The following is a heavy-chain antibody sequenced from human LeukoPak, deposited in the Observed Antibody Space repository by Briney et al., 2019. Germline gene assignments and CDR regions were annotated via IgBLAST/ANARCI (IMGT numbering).Heavy chain of an antibody. CDR1: GFTFSSYW. CDR3: AKDQEEYYYDSSGYYYADAFDI. J-gene: IGHJ3*02. V-gene: IGHV3-7*03. Sequence: GGSLRLSCAASGFTFSSYWMSWVRQAPGKGLEWVANIKQDGSEKYYVDSVKGRFTISRDNAKNSLYLQMNSLRAEDTAVYYCAKDQEEYYYDSSGYYYADAFDIWGQGTMVTVSS. D-gene: IGHD3-22*01. CDR2: IKQDGSEK.